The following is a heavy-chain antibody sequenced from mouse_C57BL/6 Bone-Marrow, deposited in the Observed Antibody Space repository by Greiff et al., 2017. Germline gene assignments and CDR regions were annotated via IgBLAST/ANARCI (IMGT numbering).Heavy chain of an antibody. CDR2: IWSGGST. CDR3: ARTRAGSIDY. V-gene: IGHV2-2*01. Sequence: VQLVESGPGLVQPSQSLSITCTVSGFSLTSYGVHWVRQSPGKGLEWLGVIWSGGSTDYNAAFISRLSISKDNSKSQVFFKMNSLQADDTAIYYCARTRAGSIDYGGQGTTLTVSA. J-gene: IGHJ2*01. D-gene: IGHD2-2*01. CDR1: GFSLTSYG.